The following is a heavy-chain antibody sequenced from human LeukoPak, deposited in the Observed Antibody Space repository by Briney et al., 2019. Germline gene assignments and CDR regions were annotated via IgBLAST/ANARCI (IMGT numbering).Heavy chain of an antibody. J-gene: IGHJ4*02. CDR1: GGSISSSSYY. Sequence: PSETLSLTCTVSGGSISSSSYYWGWIRQPPGKGLEWIGSIYYSGSTYYNPSLKSRVTISVDTSKNQFSLKLSSVTAADTAIYYCARVTGYMIEDYFDYWGQGTLVTVSS. CDR3: ARVTGYMIEDYFDY. CDR2: IYYSGST. V-gene: IGHV4-39*07. D-gene: IGHD3-22*01.